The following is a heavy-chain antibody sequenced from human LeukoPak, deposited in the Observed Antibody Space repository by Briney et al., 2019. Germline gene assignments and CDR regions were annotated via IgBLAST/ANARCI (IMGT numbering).Heavy chain of an antibody. CDR3: AKDLYLQWLVPFSTGIYFDY. CDR2: IYSGGST. V-gene: IGHV3-53*01. J-gene: IGHJ4*02. D-gene: IGHD6-19*01. CDR1: GFTVSSNY. Sequence: GGSLRLSCAASGFTVSSNYMSWVRQAPGKGLEWVSVIYSGGSTYYADSVKGRFTISRDNSKNTLYLQMNSLRAEDTAVYYCAKDLYLQWLVPFSTGIYFDYWGQGTLVTVSS.